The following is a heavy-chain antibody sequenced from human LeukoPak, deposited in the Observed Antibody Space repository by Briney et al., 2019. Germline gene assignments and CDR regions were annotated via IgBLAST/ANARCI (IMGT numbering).Heavy chain of an antibody. CDR1: VYSFTSYG. V-gene: IGHV5-51*01. CDR2: IYPSDSDS. Sequence: GEPLKFSCKGSVYSFTSYGIAWVGQMPGKGLEWMGIIYPSDSDSRYSPSFQGQVTISADKSISTAYLQWSSLKASDTAMYYCARLVDGYNSGIDYWGQGTLVTVSS. CDR3: ARLVDGYNSGIDY. D-gene: IGHD5-24*01. J-gene: IGHJ4*02.